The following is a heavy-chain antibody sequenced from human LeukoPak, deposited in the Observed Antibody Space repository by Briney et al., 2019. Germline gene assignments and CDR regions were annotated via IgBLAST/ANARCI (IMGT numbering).Heavy chain of an antibody. CDR2: IRYDGSNK. V-gene: IGHV3-30*02. D-gene: IGHD4-17*01. CDR1: GFTFSSYG. CDR3: ARRDSGDYAGGLLYY. J-gene: IGHJ4*02. Sequence: GGSLRLSCAASGFTFSSYGMHWVRQAPGKGLEWVAFIRYDGSNKYYADSVKGRFTISRDNSKNTLYLQMNSLRADDTAVYYCARRDSGDYAGGLLYYWGQGTLVTVSS.